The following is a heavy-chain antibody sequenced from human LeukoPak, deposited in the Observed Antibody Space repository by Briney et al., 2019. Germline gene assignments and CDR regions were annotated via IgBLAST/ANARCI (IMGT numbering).Heavy chain of an antibody. D-gene: IGHD2-2*01. CDR2: IYHSGST. CDR1: GYSISSGYY. V-gene: IGHV4-38-2*01. J-gene: IGHJ4*02. Sequence: SETLSLTCAVSGYSISSGYYWGWIRQPPGKGLEWIGSIYHSGSTYYNPSLKSRVTISVDTSKNQFSLKLNSVTAADTAVYYCASGRGIVVVPAANYWGQGTLVTVSS. CDR3: ASGRGIVVVPAANY.